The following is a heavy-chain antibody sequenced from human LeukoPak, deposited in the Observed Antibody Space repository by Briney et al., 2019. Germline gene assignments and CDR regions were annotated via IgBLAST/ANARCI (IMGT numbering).Heavy chain of an antibody. D-gene: IGHD3-9*01. J-gene: IGHJ6*03. Sequence: PGGSLRLSCAASGFTFSSYWMSWVRQAPGKGLEWVANIKQDGSEKYYVGSVKGRFTISRDNAKNSLYLQMNSLRAEDTAVYYCARVSHFDWPYYYYYYMGVWGKGTTVTVSS. CDR1: GFTFSSYW. CDR2: IKQDGSEK. V-gene: IGHV3-7*01. CDR3: ARVSHFDWPYYYYYYMGV.